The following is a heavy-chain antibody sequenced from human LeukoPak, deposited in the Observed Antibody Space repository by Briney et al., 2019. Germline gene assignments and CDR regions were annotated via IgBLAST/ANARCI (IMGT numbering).Heavy chain of an antibody. CDR1: GYTLTSYG. Sequence: GASVKVSCKASGYTLTSYGISWVRQAPGQGLEWMGWISAYNGNTNYAQKLQGRVTMTTDTSTSTAYMELRSLRSDDTAVYYCARAGYCSSTSCYFGEGLNDYWGQGTLVTVSS. CDR3: ARAGYCSSTSCYFGEGLNDY. J-gene: IGHJ4*02. V-gene: IGHV1-18*01. CDR2: ISAYNGNT. D-gene: IGHD2-2*01.